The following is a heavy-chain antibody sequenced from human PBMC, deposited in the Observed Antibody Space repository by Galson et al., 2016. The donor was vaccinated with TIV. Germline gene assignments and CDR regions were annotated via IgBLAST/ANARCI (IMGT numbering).Heavy chain of an antibody. D-gene: IGHD4-11*01. CDR1: GFTFSTQS. CDR2: IRSSGAAI. Sequence: SLRLSCAASGFTFSTQSMNWFRQAPGRGLEWISYIRSSGAAIYYADSVKGRFTISRDNVKNSLYLQMNSLRAEDTAVYYCARGLGNSNYYTHRSDPWGHGTLVTVSS. CDR3: ARGLGNSNYYTHRSDP. V-gene: IGHV3-48*01. J-gene: IGHJ5*02.